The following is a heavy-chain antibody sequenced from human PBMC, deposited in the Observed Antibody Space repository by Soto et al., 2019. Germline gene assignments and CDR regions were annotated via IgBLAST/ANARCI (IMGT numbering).Heavy chain of an antibody. CDR2: ISYDGSNK. D-gene: IGHD6-19*01. J-gene: IGHJ3*02. V-gene: IGHV3-30-3*01. CDR1: EFTFSRYS. Sequence: PGGSLGLSCAASEFTFSRYSMHWVRQAPGKGLEWVAVISYDGSNKYYADSVKGRFTISRDNSKNTLYLQMNSLRAEDTAVYYCARERSGWYLRSAVNQDAFDIWEQDTMVPVSS. CDR3: ARERSGWYLRSAVNQDAFDI.